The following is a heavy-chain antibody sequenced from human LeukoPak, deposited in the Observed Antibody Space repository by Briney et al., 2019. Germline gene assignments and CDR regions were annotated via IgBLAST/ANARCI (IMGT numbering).Heavy chain of an antibody. Sequence: SETLSLTCTVSGGSISSYYWSWIRQPPGKGLEWIGYIYYSGSTNYNPSLKSRVTISVDTSKNQFSLKLSSVTAADTAVYYCARDSVGIAVAGWGYFDPWGQGTLVTVSS. CDR2: IYYSGST. CDR3: ARDSVGIAVAGWGYFDP. D-gene: IGHD6-19*01. J-gene: IGHJ5*02. V-gene: IGHV4-59*01. CDR1: GGSISSYY.